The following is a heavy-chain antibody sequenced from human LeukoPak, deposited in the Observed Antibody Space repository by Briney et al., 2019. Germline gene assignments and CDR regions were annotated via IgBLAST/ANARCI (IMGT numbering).Heavy chain of an antibody. J-gene: IGHJ5*02. V-gene: IGHV4-34*01. CDR3: ARGLRFSSGWYARLFDP. CDR2: MNPSGST. CDR1: GGSFSGYY. D-gene: IGHD6-19*01. Sequence: PSETLSLTCAVYGGSFSGYYWTWIRQTPEKGLEWIGEMNPSGSTSYNPSLKSRVTISVDTSKNQFSLKLSSVTAADTAVYYCARGLRFSSGWYARLFDPWGQGTLVTVSS.